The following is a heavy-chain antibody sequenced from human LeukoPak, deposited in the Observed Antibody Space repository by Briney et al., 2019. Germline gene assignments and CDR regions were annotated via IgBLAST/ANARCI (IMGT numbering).Heavy chain of an antibody. Sequence: GASVKVSCKASGFTFTSSAMQWVRQARGQRLEWIGWIAVGSGNTNYAQKFQERVTITRDMSTSTAYMELSSLRSEDTAVYYCAADSHPQADDYDAFDIWGQGTMVTVSS. J-gene: IGHJ3*02. V-gene: IGHV1-58*02. D-gene: IGHD1-1*01. CDR2: IAVGSGNT. CDR1: GFTFTSSA. CDR3: AADSHPQADDYDAFDI.